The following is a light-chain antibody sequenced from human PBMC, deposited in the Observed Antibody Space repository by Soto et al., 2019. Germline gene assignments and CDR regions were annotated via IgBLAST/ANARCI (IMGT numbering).Light chain of an antibody. Sequence: SSELTQPPSVSVAPGKTARITCGGNNIGSKSVHWYQQKPGQAPVLVIYYDSDRPSGIPERFSGSNSGNTATLTISRVEAGDEADYYCQVWDSSSDRFYVFGTGTKVTVL. J-gene: IGLJ1*01. CDR2: YDS. CDR1: NIGSKS. V-gene: IGLV3-21*04. CDR3: QVWDSSSDRFYV.